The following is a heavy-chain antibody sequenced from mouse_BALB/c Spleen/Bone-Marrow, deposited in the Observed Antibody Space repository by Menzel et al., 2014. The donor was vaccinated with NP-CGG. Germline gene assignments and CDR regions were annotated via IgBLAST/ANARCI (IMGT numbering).Heavy chain of an antibody. D-gene: IGHD1-1*01. CDR1: GFNIKDTY. CDR3: AKYYYGNSLFAY. CDR2: IDPANGNT. V-gene: IGHV14-3*02. J-gene: IGHJ3*01. Sequence: VQLQQSGAELVKPGASVKLSCTASGFNIKDTYMHWVKQRPEQGLEWIGRIDPANGNTKYDPKFQGKATITADTSSNTAYLQLSSLTSEGTAVYYCAKYYYGNSLFAYWGQGTLVTVSA.